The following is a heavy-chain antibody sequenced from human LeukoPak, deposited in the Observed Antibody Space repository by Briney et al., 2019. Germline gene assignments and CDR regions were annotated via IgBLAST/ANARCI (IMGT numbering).Heavy chain of an antibody. Sequence: GGSLRLSCAASGFTFSSYAMSWVRQAPGKGLEWVSAISGSGGSTYYADSVKGRFTISRDNAKNSLYLQMNSLRAEDTAVYYCARDSDSQPGTSCSDWGQGTLVTVSS. CDR2: ISGSGGST. CDR1: GFTFSSYA. D-gene: IGHD2-2*01. V-gene: IGHV3-23*01. J-gene: IGHJ4*02. CDR3: ARDSDSQPGTSCSD.